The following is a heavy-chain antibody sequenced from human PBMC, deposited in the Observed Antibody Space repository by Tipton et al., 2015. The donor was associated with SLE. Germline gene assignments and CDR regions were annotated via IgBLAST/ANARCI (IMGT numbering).Heavy chain of an antibody. Sequence: LRLSCTVSGGSISSYYWSWIRQPPGKGLEWIGYIYYSGSTNYNPSLKSRVTISVDTSKNQFSLNLNSVTAADKAVYYCARGGTAKVNDYWGQGTLVTVSS. D-gene: IGHD2-21*02. CDR2: IYYSGST. V-gene: IGHV4-59*01. CDR1: GGSISSYY. J-gene: IGHJ4*02. CDR3: ARGGTAKVNDY.